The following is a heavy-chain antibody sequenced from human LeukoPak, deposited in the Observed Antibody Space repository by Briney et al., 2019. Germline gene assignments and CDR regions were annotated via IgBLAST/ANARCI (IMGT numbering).Heavy chain of an antibody. CDR1: GFTVSSNY. CDR3: AREVSGSSFFDH. CDR2: IYSGGST. V-gene: IGHV3-53*01. J-gene: IGHJ4*02. D-gene: IGHD2-15*01. Sequence: GGSLRLSCAASGFTVSSNYMSWVRQAPGKGLEWVSVIYSGGSTSYADSVKGRFTISRDNSKNTLCLEMNSLRAADTAVYYCAREVSGSSFFDHWGKGTLVTVSS.